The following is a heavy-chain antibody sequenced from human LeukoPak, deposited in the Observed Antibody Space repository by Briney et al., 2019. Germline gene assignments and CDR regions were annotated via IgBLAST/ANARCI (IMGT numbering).Heavy chain of an antibody. CDR1: GGFISSSSYY. Sequence: SETLSLTCTISGGFISSSSYYWGWIRQPPGKGLEWIGDIYYSRSTYYSPSLKSRVSISVDTSKNQFSLILSSVIAADTALYYCARRRYYDSTGYFDWGQGTQVTVS. J-gene: IGHJ1*01. V-gene: IGHV4-39*01. CDR3: ARRRYYDSTGYFD. D-gene: IGHD3-22*01. CDR2: IYYSRST.